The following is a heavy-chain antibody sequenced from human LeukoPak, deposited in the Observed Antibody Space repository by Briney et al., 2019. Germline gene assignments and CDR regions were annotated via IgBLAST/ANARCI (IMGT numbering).Heavy chain of an antibody. CDR1: GYTFTSYD. V-gene: IGHV1-8*01. D-gene: IGHD2-2*01. CDR3: ARGRGVVPAARLNWFDP. J-gene: IGHJ5*02. Sequence: GASXXVSCKASGYTFTSYDINWGGQATGQGLEWMGWMNPNSGNPGYAQKFQVRFTMTRYTSISTAYMELSSLRSEDTAVYYCARGRGVVPAARLNWFDPWGQGTLVTVSS. CDR2: MNPNSGNP.